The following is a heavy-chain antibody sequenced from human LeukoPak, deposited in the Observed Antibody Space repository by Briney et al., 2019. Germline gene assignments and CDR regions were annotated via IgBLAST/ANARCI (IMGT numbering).Heavy chain of an antibody. CDR3: ARDRRYYYDSSGYYNWFDP. J-gene: IGHJ5*02. Sequence: PSETLSLTCTVSGGSISSYYWSWIRQPPGKGLEWIGYIYYSGSTNYNPSLKSRVTISVDTSENQFSLKLSSVTAADTAVYYCARDRRYYYDSSGYYNWFDPWGQGTLVTVSS. V-gene: IGHV4-59*01. D-gene: IGHD3-22*01. CDR1: GGSISSYY. CDR2: IYYSGST.